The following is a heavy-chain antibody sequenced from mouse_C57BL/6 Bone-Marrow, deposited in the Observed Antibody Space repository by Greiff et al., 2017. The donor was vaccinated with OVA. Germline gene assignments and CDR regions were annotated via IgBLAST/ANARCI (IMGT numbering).Heavy chain of an antibody. CDR1: GFNIKDDY. CDR3: TKELGRYYYAMDY. J-gene: IGHJ4*01. V-gene: IGHV14-4*01. Sequence: VQLQQSGAELVRPGASVKLSCTASGFNIKDDYMHWVKQRPEQGLEWIGWIDPENGDTEYASKFQGKATITADTSSNTAYLQLSSLTSEDTAVYYCTKELGRYYYAMDYWGQGTSVTVSS. D-gene: IGHD3-3*01. CDR2: IDPENGDT.